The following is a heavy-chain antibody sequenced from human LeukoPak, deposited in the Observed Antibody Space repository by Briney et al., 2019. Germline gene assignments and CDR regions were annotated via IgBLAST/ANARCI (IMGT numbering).Heavy chain of an antibody. V-gene: IGHV3-11*04. Sequence: PGGSLRLSCAASGFTFSDYYMSWIRQAPGKGLEWVSYISSSGSTIYYSDSVTGRFTISRDNAKNSLYLQMNSLGAEDTAVYYCASGVAAAEDYWGQGTLVTVAS. CDR2: ISSSGSTI. D-gene: IGHD6-13*01. CDR3: ASGVAAAEDY. J-gene: IGHJ4*02. CDR1: GFTFSDYY.